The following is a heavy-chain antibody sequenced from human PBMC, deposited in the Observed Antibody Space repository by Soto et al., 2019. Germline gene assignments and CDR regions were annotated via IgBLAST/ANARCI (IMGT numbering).Heavy chain of an antibody. CDR3: ARVTAARHKYYFDY. CDR1: SGSFTAYF. J-gene: IGHJ4*02. Sequence: PSETLSLTCAVYSGSFTAYFWSWIRQSPGKGLEWIGEINHSGSTNYNPSLKSRVTISVDTSKNQFSLKLSSVTAADTAVYYCARVTAARHKYYFDYWGQGTLVTVSS. D-gene: IGHD6-6*01. V-gene: IGHV4-34*01. CDR2: INHSGST.